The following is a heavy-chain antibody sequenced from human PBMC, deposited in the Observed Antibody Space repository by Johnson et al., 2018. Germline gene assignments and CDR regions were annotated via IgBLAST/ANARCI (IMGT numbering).Heavy chain of an antibody. Sequence: EVQLVESGAEVTKPGESLKISCKASRYGFTDYWIVWVRQMPGKGLEWMGIIFPDDSDTRYRPSFQGPVTLSVDKSISTAPLQWSTLKAPDTALYYCAKPLHYGSGSPDGFDIWGQGTMVTVSS. CDR2: IFPDDSDT. J-gene: IGHJ3*02. CDR3: AKPLHYGSGSPDGFDI. D-gene: IGHD3-10*01. V-gene: IGHV5-51*01. CDR1: RYGFTDYW.